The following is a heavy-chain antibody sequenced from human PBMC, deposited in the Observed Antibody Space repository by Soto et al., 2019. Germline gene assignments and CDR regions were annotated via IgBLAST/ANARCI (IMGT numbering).Heavy chain of an antibody. CDR2: IYYSGST. CDR3: ARVKLSSGWGYYFDY. D-gene: IGHD6-19*01. J-gene: IGHJ4*02. Sequence: SETLSLTCTVSGGSISSYYWSWIRQPQGKGLEWIGYIYYSGSTNYNPSLKSRVTISVDTSKNQFSLKLSSVTAADTAFYYCARVKLSSGWGYYFDYWGQGTLVTVSS. V-gene: IGHV4-59*01. CDR1: GGSISSYY.